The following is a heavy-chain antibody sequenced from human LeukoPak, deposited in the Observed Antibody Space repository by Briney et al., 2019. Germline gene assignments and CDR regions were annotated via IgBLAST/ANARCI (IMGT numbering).Heavy chain of an antibody. CDR1: GYSFTSYW. V-gene: IGHV5-51*01. J-gene: IGHJ5*02. D-gene: IGHD3-10*01. CDR2: IYPGDSDT. Sequence: GESLKISCKGSGYSFTSYWIGWVRQMPGKGLEWMGIIYPGDSDTRYSPSFQGQVTISADKSISTAYLQWSSLKASDTAMHYCARRYYYGSGSHLKFDPWGQGTLVTVSS. CDR3: ARRYYYGSGSHLKFDP.